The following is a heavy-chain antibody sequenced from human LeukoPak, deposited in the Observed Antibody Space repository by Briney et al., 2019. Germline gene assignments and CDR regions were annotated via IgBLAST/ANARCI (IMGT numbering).Heavy chain of an antibody. Sequence: GGSLRLSCAASGFTFSSYAMTWVRQAPGKGLEWISAVSYDITRTFYADSVKGRFAISRDNSRNTLFLQMNSLRADDTAVYYCARPGCGGNCYYRMDVWGKGTSVTVSS. J-gene: IGHJ6*04. CDR2: VSYDITRT. CDR3: ARPGCGGNCYYRMDV. CDR1: GFTFSSYA. D-gene: IGHD2-21*01. V-gene: IGHV3-23*01.